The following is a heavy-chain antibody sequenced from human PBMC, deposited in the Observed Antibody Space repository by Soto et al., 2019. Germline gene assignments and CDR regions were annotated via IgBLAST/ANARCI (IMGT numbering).Heavy chain of an antibody. Sequence: GESLKISCKGSGYSFTSYWIGWVRQMPGKGLEWMGIIYPGDSDARYSPSFQGQVTISADKSINTAYLQWSSLKASDTAIYYCAKSSGGYLNYFDSWGQGTLVTVSS. CDR3: AKSSGGYLNYFDS. CDR1: GYSFTSYW. J-gene: IGHJ4*02. CDR2: IYPGDSDA. D-gene: IGHD1-26*01. V-gene: IGHV5-51*01.